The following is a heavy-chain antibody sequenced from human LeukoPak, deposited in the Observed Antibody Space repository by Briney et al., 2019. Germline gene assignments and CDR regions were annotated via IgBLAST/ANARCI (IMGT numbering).Heavy chain of an antibody. V-gene: IGHV3-11*01. D-gene: IGHD2-15*01. Sequence: PGGSLRLSCAASGFTFSDYYMSWIRQAPGKGLEWVSYISSSGSTIYYADSVKGRFTISRHNPKKSLYLYMNGLTAEETAVYYCASTRISGRDLFVAADPRGWFDPWGQGTLVPVSS. J-gene: IGHJ5*02. CDR2: ISSSGSTI. CDR3: ASTRISGRDLFVAADPRGWFDP. CDR1: GFTFSDYY.